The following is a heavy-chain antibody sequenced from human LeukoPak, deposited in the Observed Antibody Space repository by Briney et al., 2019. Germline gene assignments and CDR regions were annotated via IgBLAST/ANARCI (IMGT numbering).Heavy chain of an antibody. CDR2: IKQDGSEK. CDR1: GFTFSSYW. V-gene: IGHV3-7*01. D-gene: IGHD2-2*01. CDR3: ARDQFRGYCSSTSCYEGYYYYMDV. J-gene: IGHJ6*03. Sequence: GGSLRLSCAASGFTFSSYWMSWVRQAPGKGLEWVANIKQDGSEKYYVDSVKGRFTISRDNAKNSLYLQMNSLRAEDTAVYYCARDQFRGYCSSTSCYEGYYYYMDVWGKGTTVNNSS.